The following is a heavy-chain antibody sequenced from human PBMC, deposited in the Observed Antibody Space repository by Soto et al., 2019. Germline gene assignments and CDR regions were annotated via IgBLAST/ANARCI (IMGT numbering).Heavy chain of an antibody. CDR1: GFSVSSNY. CDR2: FYTDGSR. J-gene: IGHJ6*03. D-gene: IGHD3-22*01. V-gene: IGHV3-53*01. CDR3: TREDYYASKIHAMEV. Sequence: LRLSCAASGFSVSSNYMSWVRQAAGKGGEWVSVFYTDGSRYYADSVKGRCTMSRDTSKNTSTLQMNSLRDEHTAVYYCTREDYYASKIHAMEVWGKGTTVTVSS.